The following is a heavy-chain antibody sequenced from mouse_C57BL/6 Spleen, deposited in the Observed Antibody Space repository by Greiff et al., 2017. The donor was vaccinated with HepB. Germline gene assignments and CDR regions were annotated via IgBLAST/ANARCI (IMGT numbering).Heavy chain of an antibody. D-gene: IGHD3-3*01. CDR2: IYPGDGDT. Sequence: VKLVESGAELVKPGASVKISCKASGYAFSSYWMNWVKQRPGKGLEWIGQIYPGDGDTNYNGKFKGKATLTADKSSSTAYMQLSSLTSEDSAVYFCARKGDGYFDYWGQGTTLTVSS. CDR3: ARKGDGYFDY. CDR1: GYAFSSYW. J-gene: IGHJ2*01. V-gene: IGHV1-80*01.